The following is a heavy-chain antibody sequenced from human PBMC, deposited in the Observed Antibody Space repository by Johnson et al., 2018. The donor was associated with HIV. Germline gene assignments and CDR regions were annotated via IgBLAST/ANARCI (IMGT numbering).Heavy chain of an antibody. J-gene: IGHJ3*02. CDR1: GFTFSSYW. Sequence: VQLVESGGGLVQPGGSLRLSCAASGFTFSSYWMSWVRQAPGKGLEWVANIKQDGSEKYYVDSVKGRFTISRDNSKNTLYLQMNSLRVEDTAVYYCARDRIWGYAFDIWGQGTMVTVSS. CDR3: ARDRIWGYAFDI. V-gene: IGHV3-7*03. CDR2: IKQDGSEK. D-gene: IGHD7-27*01.